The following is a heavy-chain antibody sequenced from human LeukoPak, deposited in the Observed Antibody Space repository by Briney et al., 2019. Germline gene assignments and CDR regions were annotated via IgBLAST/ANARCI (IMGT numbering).Heavy chain of an antibody. CDR3: ARGSSGWGFDY. CDR2: IRSDGTNK. V-gene: IGHV3-30*02. D-gene: IGHD6-19*01. Sequence: PGGSLGLSCAASGFTFNTYAMHWVRQAPGKGLEWVAFIRSDGTNKYYEDSVKGRFTISRDNSKNTVHLQMNSLRAEDTAVYYCARGSSGWGFDYWGQGTLVTVSS. CDR1: GFTFNTYA. J-gene: IGHJ4*02.